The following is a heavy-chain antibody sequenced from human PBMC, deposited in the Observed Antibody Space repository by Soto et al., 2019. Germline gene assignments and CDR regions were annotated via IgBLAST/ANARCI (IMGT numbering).Heavy chain of an antibody. Sequence: VASVKVSCKVSGYTLTELSMHWVRQAPGKGLEWMGGFDPEDGETIYAQKFQGRVTMTEDTSTDTAYMELSSLRSEDTAVYYCATDTNRGTMVRGDSNYYFDYWGQGTLVTVSS. CDR3: ATDTNRGTMVRGDSNYYFDY. CDR2: FDPEDGET. D-gene: IGHD3-10*01. CDR1: GYTLTELS. V-gene: IGHV1-24*01. J-gene: IGHJ4*02.